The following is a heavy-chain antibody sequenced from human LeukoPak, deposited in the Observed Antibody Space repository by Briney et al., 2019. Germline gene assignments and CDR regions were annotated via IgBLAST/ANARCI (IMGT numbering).Heavy chain of an antibody. V-gene: IGHV1-2*02. D-gene: IGHD3-10*01. Sequence: GASVKVSCMASGYTFTGYYMHWVRQAAGQGLEWMGWINPNSGGTNYAQKFRGRVTLNRDKSIRTAYLELSRLTSDDTAVYYCARNIWFGESADAFDIWGQGTMVTVSS. CDR1: GYTFTGYY. J-gene: IGHJ3*02. CDR2: INPNSGGT. CDR3: ARNIWFGESADAFDI.